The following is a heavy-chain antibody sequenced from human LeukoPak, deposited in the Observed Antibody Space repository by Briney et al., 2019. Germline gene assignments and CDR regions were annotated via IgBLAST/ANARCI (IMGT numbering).Heavy chain of an antibody. D-gene: IGHD2/OR15-2a*01. CDR1: GFTFDDYA. J-gene: IGHJ5*02. CDR3: VRIPNSADFPNWFDP. CDR2: ISGDGGST. Sequence: GGSLRLSCAASGFTFDDYAMHWVRQAPGKGLEWVSLISGDGGSTYYADSVKGRFTISRGNSQNSLYLQMNSLRAEDTALYYCVRIPNSADFPNWFDPWGQGTLVTVSS. V-gene: IGHV3-43*02.